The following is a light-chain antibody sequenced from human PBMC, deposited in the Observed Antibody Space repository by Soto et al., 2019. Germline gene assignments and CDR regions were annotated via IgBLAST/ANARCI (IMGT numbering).Light chain of an antibody. CDR1: RDDIGAYDY. CDR3: SSYTARGTYV. V-gene: IGLV2-14*01. CDR2: EVT. J-gene: IGLJ1*01. Sequence: QSALTQPASVSGSPGQSITISCAGTRDDIGAYDYVSWYQQHPGNAPKLLVYEVTNRPSGVSDRFSGSKSGNTASLTISGLQIEDEADYYCSSYTARGTYVFGTGTKLTV.